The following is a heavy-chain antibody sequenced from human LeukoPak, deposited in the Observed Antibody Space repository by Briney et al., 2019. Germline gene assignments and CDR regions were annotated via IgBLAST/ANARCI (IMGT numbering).Heavy chain of an antibody. V-gene: IGHV1-2*04. CDR1: GYTFTGYY. D-gene: IGHD1-26*01. CDR3: ARALSAPVGPPLDAFDI. CDR2: INPNSGGT. J-gene: IGHJ3*02. Sequence: ASVKVSCKASGYTFTGYYMHWVRQAPGQGLEWMGWINPNSGGTNYAQKFQGWVTMTRDTSISTAYMELSRLRSDDTAVYYCARALSAPVGPPLDAFDIWGQGTMVTVSS.